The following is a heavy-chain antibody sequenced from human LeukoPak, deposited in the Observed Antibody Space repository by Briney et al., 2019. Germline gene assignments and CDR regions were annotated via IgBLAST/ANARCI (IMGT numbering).Heavy chain of an antibody. D-gene: IGHD6-6*01. J-gene: IGHJ4*02. CDR2: IIPIFGTA. Sequence: GSSVKVSCKASGGTFSSYAISWVRQAPGQGLEWMGGIIPIFGTANYAQKFQGRVTITADESTSTAYMVLSSLRSEDTAVYYCATGPVAARHFDYWGQGTLVTVSS. CDR1: GGTFSSYA. CDR3: ATGPVAARHFDY. V-gene: IGHV1-69*01.